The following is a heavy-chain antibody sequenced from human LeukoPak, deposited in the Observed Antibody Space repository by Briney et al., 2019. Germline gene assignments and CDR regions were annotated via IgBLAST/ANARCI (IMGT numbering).Heavy chain of an antibody. CDR1: GYTFTGYY. J-gene: IGHJ1*01. CDR2: INPNSGGT. D-gene: IGHD6-13*01. CDR3: ASPLSAAGTQYLQQ. Sequence: ASVKVSCKASGYTFTGYYMHWVRQAPGQGLEWMGWINPNSGGTIYAQKFQGRVTMTRDTSISTAYMELSRLTSDDTAVYYCASPLSAAGTQYLQQWGQGALVTVSS. V-gene: IGHV1-2*02.